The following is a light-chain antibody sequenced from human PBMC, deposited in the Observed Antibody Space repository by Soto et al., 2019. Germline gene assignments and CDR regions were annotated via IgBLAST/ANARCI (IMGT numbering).Light chain of an antibody. CDR1: SSNIGAGYD. CDR3: QSYDSSLSCV. V-gene: IGLV1-40*01. CDR2: GNS. J-gene: IGLJ1*01. Sequence: QSVLTQPPSVSGAPGQRVTISCTGSSSNIGAGYDVHWYQQLPGTAPKLPSYGNSNRPSGVPDRFSGSKSGTSASLAITGLQAEDEADYYCQSYDSSLSCVFGTGTKVTVL.